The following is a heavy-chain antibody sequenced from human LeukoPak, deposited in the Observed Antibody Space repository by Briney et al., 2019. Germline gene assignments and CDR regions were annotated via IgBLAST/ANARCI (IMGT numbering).Heavy chain of an antibody. V-gene: IGHV4-31*03. CDR2: IYYSGST. Sequence: KASQTLSLTCTVSGGSISSGGYYWSWIRQHPGKGLEWIGYIYYSGSTYYNPSLKSRVTISVDTSKNQFSLKLSSVTAADTAVYYCARDRRGYSYYFDYWGQGTLVTVSS. J-gene: IGHJ4*02. D-gene: IGHD5-18*01. CDR3: ARDRRGYSYYFDY. CDR1: GGSISSGGYY.